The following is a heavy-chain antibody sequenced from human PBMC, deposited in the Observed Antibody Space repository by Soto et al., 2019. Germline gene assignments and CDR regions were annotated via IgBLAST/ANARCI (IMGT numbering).Heavy chain of an antibody. V-gene: IGHV4-59*01. CDR3: ARGGRGHFDY. D-gene: IGHD5-12*01. J-gene: IGHJ4*02. CDR2: IYYSGST. CDR1: GGSISSYY. Sequence: QVQLQESGPGLVKPSETLSLTCTVSGGSISSYYWSWIRQPPGKGLEWIGYIYYSGSTNYNPSLKSRVTISVDTSKNQFSLKLSSVTAADTAVYCCARGGRGHFDYWGQGTLVTVSS.